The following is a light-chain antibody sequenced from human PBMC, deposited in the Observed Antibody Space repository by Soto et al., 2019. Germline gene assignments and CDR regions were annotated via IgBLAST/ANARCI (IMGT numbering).Light chain of an antibody. CDR1: QGISSY. Sequence: IQLTQSPSSLSASVGDRVTITCRASQGISSYLAWYQQKPGKAPKLLIYGATTLQSGVPSRFSGSGSGTDFTLTISSLQPEDFATYYCQQFKSYSWTFGQGTRVEI. V-gene: IGKV1-9*01. CDR3: QQFKSYSWT. J-gene: IGKJ1*01. CDR2: GAT.